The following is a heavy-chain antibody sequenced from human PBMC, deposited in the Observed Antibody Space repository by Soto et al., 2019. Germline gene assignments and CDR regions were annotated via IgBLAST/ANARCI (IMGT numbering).Heavy chain of an antibody. Sequence: GGSLRLSCAASGFSFSNYAMSLVRQAPGKGLEWVSSISSRDGSTNYADSVKGRFTISRDNSKSMLFLQMNSLRAEDTAIYYCTKAHQVIRDWGQGTLVTVSS. J-gene: IGHJ4*02. CDR1: GFSFSNYA. V-gene: IGHV3-23*01. CDR3: TKAHQVIRD. CDR2: ISSRDGST.